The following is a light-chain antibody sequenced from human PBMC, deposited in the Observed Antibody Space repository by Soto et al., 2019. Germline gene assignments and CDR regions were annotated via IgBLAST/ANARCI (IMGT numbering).Light chain of an antibody. J-gene: IGKJ4*01. V-gene: IGKV3-15*01. CDR3: QQYNKLPLN. Sequence: EIVLNLTPASLSLSPFYIVTLSFRASQSVSSNLAWYQQKPGQAPRLLIYGASTRATGIPARFSGSGSGTEFTLTISSLQSEDFAVYYCQQYNKLPLNFGGGTKADIK. CDR1: QSVSSN. CDR2: GAS.